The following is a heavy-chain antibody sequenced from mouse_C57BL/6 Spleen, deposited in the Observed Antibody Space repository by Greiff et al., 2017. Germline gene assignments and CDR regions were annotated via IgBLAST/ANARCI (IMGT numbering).Heavy chain of an antibody. J-gene: IGHJ4*01. V-gene: IGHV1-55*01. CDR2: IYPGSGST. CDR3: ARGRITTVVATPYYYAMDY. Sequence: VQLQQPGAELVKPGASVKMSCKASGYTFTSYWITWVKQRPGQGLEWIGDIYPGSGSTNYNEKFKSKATLTVDTSSSTAYLQRSSLTSEDSAVYYCARGRITTVVATPYYYAMDYWGQGTSVTVSS. D-gene: IGHD1-1*01. CDR1: GYTFTSYW.